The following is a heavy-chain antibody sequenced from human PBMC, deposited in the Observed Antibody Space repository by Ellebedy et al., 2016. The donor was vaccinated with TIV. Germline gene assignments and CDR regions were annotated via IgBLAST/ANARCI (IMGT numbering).Heavy chain of an antibody. CDR3: AFVGTSGRVY. V-gene: IGHV3-23*01. Sequence: PGGSLRLSCASSGFTFSGYAMRWVRQAPGKGLEWVSGISDSGDSTYCADSVKGRFTISRDNSKNTLYLQMNSLRAEDTATYYCAFVGTSGRVYWGQGTLDTVSS. D-gene: IGHD6-19*01. CDR1: GFTFSGYA. CDR2: ISDSGDST. J-gene: IGHJ4*02.